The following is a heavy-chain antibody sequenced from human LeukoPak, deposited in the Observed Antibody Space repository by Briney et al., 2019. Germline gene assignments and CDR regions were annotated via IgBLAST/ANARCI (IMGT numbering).Heavy chain of an antibody. CDR2: IIPIFGTA. CDR1: GGTFSSYA. Sequence: SVKVPCKASGGTFSSYAISWVRQAPGQGLEWMGGIIPIFGTANYAQKFQGRVTITADESTSTAYMELSSLRSEDTAVYYCARVARDYDSSGYASDIWGQGTMVTVSS. D-gene: IGHD3-22*01. CDR3: ARVARDYDSSGYASDI. J-gene: IGHJ3*02. V-gene: IGHV1-69*01.